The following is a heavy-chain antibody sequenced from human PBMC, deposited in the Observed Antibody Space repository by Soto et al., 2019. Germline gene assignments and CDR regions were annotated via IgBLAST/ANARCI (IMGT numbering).Heavy chain of an antibody. V-gene: IGHV1-46*01. CDR1: GYIFTAYS. D-gene: IGHD2-15*01. J-gene: IGHJ1*01. CDR3: AREENCSDGICYSEFFQR. CDR2: VNPSGGST. Sequence: QVQLVQSGAEVKKPGASVKVSCKASGYIFTAYSMHWVRQAPGQGLEWMGVVNPSGGSTNYAQKFHGRITMTRDTSTITVYMDLGSLTSEHTAVYYCAREENCSDGICYSEFFQRWGQGTLVTVSS.